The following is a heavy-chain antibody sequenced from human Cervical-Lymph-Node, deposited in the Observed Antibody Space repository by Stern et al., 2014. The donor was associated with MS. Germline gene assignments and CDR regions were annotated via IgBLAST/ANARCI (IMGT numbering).Heavy chain of an antibody. CDR2: IYPDDSDI. CDR1: GYTFTNNW. Sequence: VQLGQSGAEVKKPGESLKISCKGSGYTFTNNWIAWVRQMPGKGLEWMGIIYPDDSDIRYSPSLQGQVTIPADKSTSPASLQGSSLKAADSAVYYWARPPPRRKWDDPNYGMDVWGQGTTVTVSS. J-gene: IGHJ6*02. CDR3: ARPPPRRKWDDPNYGMDV. D-gene: IGHD1-1*01. V-gene: IGHV5-51*03.